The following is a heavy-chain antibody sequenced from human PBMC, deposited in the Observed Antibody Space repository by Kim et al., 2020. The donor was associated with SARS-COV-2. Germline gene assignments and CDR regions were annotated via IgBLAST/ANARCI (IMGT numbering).Heavy chain of an antibody. Sequence: ASVKVSCKGSGYSFTAYYLHWVRQAPGQGPEWMGRINPNTGDTRYAQKFQDRVTMTRDTSSGTAYMELSSLRSDDTAVYYCARPAYSSSFYYYAVDVWG. V-gene: IGHV1-2*06. D-gene: IGHD6-6*01. CDR2: INPNTGDT. J-gene: IGHJ6*02. CDR1: GYSFTAYY. CDR3: ARPAYSSSFYYYAVDV.